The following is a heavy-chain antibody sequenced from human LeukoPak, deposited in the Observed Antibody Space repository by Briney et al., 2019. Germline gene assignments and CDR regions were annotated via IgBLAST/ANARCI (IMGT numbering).Heavy chain of an antibody. J-gene: IGHJ6*03. CDR2: MNPNSGNT. Sequence: ASVKVSCKASGYTFTSYDINWVRQATGQGLEWMGWMNPNSGNTGYAQKFQGRVTMTRNTSISTAYMELSSLGSEDTAVYYCARNWNLKNYYYYYMDVWGKGTTVTVSS. CDR1: GYTFTSYD. D-gene: IGHD1-1*01. V-gene: IGHV1-8*01. CDR3: ARNWNLKNYYYYYMDV.